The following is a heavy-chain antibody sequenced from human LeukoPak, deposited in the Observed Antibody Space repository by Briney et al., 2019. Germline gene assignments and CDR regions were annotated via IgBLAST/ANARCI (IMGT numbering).Heavy chain of an antibody. CDR3: ARDRAVVVAATGEFDY. J-gene: IGHJ4*02. V-gene: IGHV3-23*01. Sequence: GGSLRLSCAASGFTFSSYAMSWVRQAPGKGLEWVSAISGSGGSTYYADSVKGRFTISRDNSKNTLYLQMNSLRAEDTAVYYCARDRAVVVAATGEFDYWGQGTLVTVSS. D-gene: IGHD2-15*01. CDR1: GFTFSSYA. CDR2: ISGSGGST.